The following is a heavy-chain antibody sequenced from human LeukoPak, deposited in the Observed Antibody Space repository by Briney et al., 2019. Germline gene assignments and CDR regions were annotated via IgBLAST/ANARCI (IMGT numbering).Heavy chain of an antibody. D-gene: IGHD2-21*02. Sequence: SETLSLTCTVSGGSISSSSYYWGWIRQPPGKGLEWIGSIYYSGSTYYNPSLKSRVTISVDTSKNQFSLKLSSVTAADTAVYYCARHSLRVTFDYWGQGTLVTVSS. CDR2: IYYSGST. CDR1: GGSISSSSYY. CDR3: ARHSLRVTFDY. V-gene: IGHV4-39*01. J-gene: IGHJ4*02.